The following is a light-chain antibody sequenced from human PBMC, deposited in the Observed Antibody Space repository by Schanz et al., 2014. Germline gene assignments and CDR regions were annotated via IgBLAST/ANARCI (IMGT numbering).Light chain of an antibody. CDR1: SSNLGAGYD. CDR2: ANT. V-gene: IGLV1-40*01. J-gene: IGLJ3*02. CDR3: QTYDISQTGLWL. Sequence: QSVLTQPPSVSGAPGQRVTISCPGSSSNLGAGYDVHWFQQLPGTAPKLLMYANTKRPSGVPDRFSGSKSGTSASLAITGLQTEDEASYYCQTYDISQTGLWLFGGGTKLTVL.